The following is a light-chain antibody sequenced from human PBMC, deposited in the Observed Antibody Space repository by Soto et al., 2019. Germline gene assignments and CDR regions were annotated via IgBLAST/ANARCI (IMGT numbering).Light chain of an antibody. J-gene: IGLJ1*01. CDR1: SSDVGGYNY. CDR2: EVS. CDR3: SSYPSSSTPYV. Sequence: QSVLTQPASVSGSPGQSITISCTGTSSDVGGYNYVSWYQQHPGKAPKLMIYEVSNRPSGVSNRFSGSKSGNTACLTISGLQAEDEADYYCSSYPSSSTPYVFGTGTKVTVL. V-gene: IGLV2-14*01.